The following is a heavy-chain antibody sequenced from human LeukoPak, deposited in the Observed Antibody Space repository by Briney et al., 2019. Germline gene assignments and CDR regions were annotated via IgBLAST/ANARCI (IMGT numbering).Heavy chain of an antibody. V-gene: IGHV3-21*01. D-gene: IGHD2-2*01. CDR3: ARDRNIVVVPATNWFDP. CDR2: ISSSSTYT. CDR1: GFTFSSYS. Sequence: GGSLRLSCAASGFTFSSYSMNWVRQAPGKGLEWVSSISSSSTYTYYADSVKGRFTISRDNAKKSLYLQMNSLRGEDTAVYYCARDRNIVVVPATNWFDPWGQGTLVTVSS. J-gene: IGHJ5*02.